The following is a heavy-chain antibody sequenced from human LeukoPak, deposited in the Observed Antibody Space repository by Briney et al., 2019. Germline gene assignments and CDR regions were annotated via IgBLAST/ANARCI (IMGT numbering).Heavy chain of an antibody. CDR1: GSSVSSSSYY. CDR3: ARVQDTTMGHFDY. D-gene: IGHD1-1*01. Sequence: SETLSLTCTVSGSSVSSSSYYWGWIRQPPGKGLEWIGTVNHDGTTYHNPSLKSRVTISVDTSKNQFSLKLSSVTAADTAEYYCARVQDTTMGHFDYWGQGTLVTVSS. V-gene: IGHV4-39*07. CDR2: VNHDGTT. J-gene: IGHJ4*02.